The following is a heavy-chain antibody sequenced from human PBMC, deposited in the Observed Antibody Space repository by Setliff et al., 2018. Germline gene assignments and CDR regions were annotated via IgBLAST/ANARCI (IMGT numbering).Heavy chain of an antibody. D-gene: IGHD2-15*01. CDR3: ARTCSGSGCYAGLES. Sequence: KPSETLSLTCAVSGYSISSGYHWAWIRQLPGKGLEWIGTIYHSGSTYFNPSLESRVTLSVDTSKNQFSLKLTSVIAADTAVYYCARTCSGSGCYAGLESWGQGTPVTVSS. J-gene: IGHJ4*02. CDR1: GYSISSGYH. CDR2: IYHSGST. V-gene: IGHV4-38-2*01.